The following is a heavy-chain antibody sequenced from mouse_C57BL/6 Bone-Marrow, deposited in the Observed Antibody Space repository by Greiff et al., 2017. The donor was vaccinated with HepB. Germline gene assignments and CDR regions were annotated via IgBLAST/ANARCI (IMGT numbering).Heavy chain of an antibody. CDR1: GYTFTDYY. CDR2: IYPGSGNT. D-gene: IGHD1-2*01. V-gene: IGHV1-76*01. J-gene: IGHJ1*03. CDR3: ARRGETAYWYFDV. Sequence: VQLQQSGAELVRPGASVKLSCKASGYTFTDYYINWVKQRPGQGLEWIARIYPGSGNTYYNEKFKGKATLTAEKSSSTAYMQLSSLTSEDSAVYFCARRGETAYWYFDVWGTGTTVTVSS.